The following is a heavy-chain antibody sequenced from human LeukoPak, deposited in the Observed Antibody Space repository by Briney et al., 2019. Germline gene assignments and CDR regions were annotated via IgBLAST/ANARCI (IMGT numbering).Heavy chain of an antibody. J-gene: IGHJ4*02. V-gene: IGHV3-23*01. CDR3: ANGYGDYGFYFDY. CDR2: ISGSGGST. Sequence: GGSLRLSCAASGFTFSSYAMSWVRQAPGKGLEWASAISGSGGSTYYADSVKGRFTISRDNSKNTLYLQMNSLRAEDTAVYYCANGYGDYGFYFDYWGQGTLVTVSS. CDR1: GFTFSSYA. D-gene: IGHD4-17*01.